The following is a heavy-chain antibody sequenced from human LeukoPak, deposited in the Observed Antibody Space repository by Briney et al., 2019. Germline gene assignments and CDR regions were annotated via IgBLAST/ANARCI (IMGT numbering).Heavy chain of an antibody. CDR1: GYTFTGYY. V-gene: IGHV1-2*02. J-gene: IGHJ5*02. CDR2: INPNSGGT. D-gene: IGHD2-15*01. Sequence: GASVKVSFKASGYTFTGYYMHWVRQAPGQGLEWMGWINPNSGGTNYAQKFQGRVTMTRDTSISTAYMELSRLRSDDTAVYYCARDLGYCSGGSCYRKFDPWGQGALVTVSS. CDR3: ARDLGYCSGGSCYRKFDP.